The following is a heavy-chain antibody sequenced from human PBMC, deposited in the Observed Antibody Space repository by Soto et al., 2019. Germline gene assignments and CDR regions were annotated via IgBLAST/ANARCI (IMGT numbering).Heavy chain of an antibody. CDR3: ARDRGFVVVTAMSQFDP. CDR1: GGTFSSYA. D-gene: IGHD2-21*02. Sequence: ASVKVSCKASGGTFSSYAISWVRQAPGQGLEWMGGIIPIFGTANYAQKFQGRVTITADESTSTAYMELSSLRSEDTAVYYCARDRGFVVVTAMSQFDPWGQGPLVTVSS. CDR2: IIPIFGTA. V-gene: IGHV1-69*13. J-gene: IGHJ5*02.